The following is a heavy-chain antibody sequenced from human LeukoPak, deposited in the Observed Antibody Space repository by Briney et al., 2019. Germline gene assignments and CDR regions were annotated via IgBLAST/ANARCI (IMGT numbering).Heavy chain of an antibody. V-gene: IGHV1-69*04. CDR1: GGTFSSYA. CDR2: IIPILGIA. Sequence: GASVKVSCKASGGTFSSYAISWVRQAPGQGLEWMGRIIPILGIANYAQKFQGRVTITADKSTSTAYMELSSLRSEDTAVYYCARDLAGYYDSSGYYGAFDIWGQGTMVTVSS. CDR3: ARDLAGYYDSSGYYGAFDI. J-gene: IGHJ3*02. D-gene: IGHD3-22*01.